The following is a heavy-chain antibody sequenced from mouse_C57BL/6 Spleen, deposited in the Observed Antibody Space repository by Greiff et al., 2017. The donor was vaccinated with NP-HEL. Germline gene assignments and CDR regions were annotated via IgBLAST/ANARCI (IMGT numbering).Heavy chain of an antibody. J-gene: IGHJ2*01. D-gene: IGHD1-1*01. Sequence: QVQLQQPGAELVMPGASVKLSCKASGYTFTSYWMHWVKQRPGQGLEWIGEIDPSDSYTNYNQKFKGKSTLTVDKSSSTAYMQLSSLTSEDSAVYYCARITTVEDWGQGTTLTVSS. V-gene: IGHV1-69*01. CDR3: ARITTVED. CDR1: GYTFTSYW. CDR2: IDPSDSYT.